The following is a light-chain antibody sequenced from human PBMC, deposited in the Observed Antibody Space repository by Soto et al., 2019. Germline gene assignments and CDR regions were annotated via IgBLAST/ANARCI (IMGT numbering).Light chain of an antibody. CDR3: QQYGISPYS. V-gene: IGKV3D-15*01. CDR2: DAS. Sequence: EIVLTQSPDTLSVSPGERATLSCRASQSISRTLAWYQQKSGQPPRLLIYDASTRATGFPARFSGSGSGTEFTLTISRLEREDFAFYYCQQYGISPYSFGQGTKVDIK. J-gene: IGKJ2*03. CDR1: QSISRT.